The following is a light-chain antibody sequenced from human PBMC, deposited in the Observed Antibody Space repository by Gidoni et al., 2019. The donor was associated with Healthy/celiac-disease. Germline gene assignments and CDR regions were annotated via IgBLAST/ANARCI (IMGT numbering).Light chain of an antibody. CDR3: QQRSNWPLT. V-gene: IGKV3-11*01. CDR2: DAS. CDR1: QSVSSY. J-gene: IGKJ4*01. Sequence: EPVLTQSPATLSLSPGERASLACRASQSVSSYLAWYQQKPGQAPRLLIYDASNSATGIPARFSGSGPGTDFTLTISSLEPEDFAVYSCQQRSNWPLTFGGGTKVEIK.